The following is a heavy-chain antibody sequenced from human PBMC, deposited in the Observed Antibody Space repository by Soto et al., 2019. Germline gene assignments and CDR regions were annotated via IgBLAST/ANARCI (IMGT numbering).Heavy chain of an antibody. J-gene: IGHJ4*02. CDR1: GYTFTRYD. V-gene: IGHV1-8*01. Sequence: ASVKVSCTASGYTFTRYDINCVRQATGQGLEWMGWMNPNSGNTGYAQKFQGRVTMTRNTSISTAYMELSSLRSEDTAVYYCAVATIGDDFDYWGQGTLVTVSS. CDR2: MNPNSGNT. D-gene: IGHD5-12*01. CDR3: AVATIGDDFDY.